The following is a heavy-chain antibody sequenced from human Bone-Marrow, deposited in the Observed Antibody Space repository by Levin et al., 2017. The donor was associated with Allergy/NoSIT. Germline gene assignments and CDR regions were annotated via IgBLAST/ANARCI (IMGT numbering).Heavy chain of an antibody. J-gene: IGHJ5*02. CDR3: ARVGTSWPFDH. D-gene: IGHD6-13*01. Sequence: SETLSLTCSISGDSVSSNSAYWNWIRQSPSRGLEWLGRTYYRSEWYNDYAISVKSRLTINPDTSKNQFSLQLNSVTPEDTAVYYCARVGTSWPFDHWGQGTPVTVSS. CDR1: GDSVSSNSAY. CDR2: TYYRSEWYN. V-gene: IGHV6-1*01.